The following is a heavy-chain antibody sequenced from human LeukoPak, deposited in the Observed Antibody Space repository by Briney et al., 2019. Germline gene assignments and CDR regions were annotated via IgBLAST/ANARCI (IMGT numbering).Heavy chain of an antibody. CDR1: GFSFNSYG. V-gene: IGHV3-30*02. Sequence: GGSLRLSCAASGFSFNSYGMHWVRQAPGKGLEWVAFIRYDGTNQYYADSVKGRFTISRDNSKNTLYLQMDSLRPEDTALYYCAKILSVRPTYSSSWYADYWGQGTQVTVSS. J-gene: IGHJ4*02. CDR2: IRYDGTNQ. D-gene: IGHD6-13*01. CDR3: AKILSVRPTYSSSWYADY.